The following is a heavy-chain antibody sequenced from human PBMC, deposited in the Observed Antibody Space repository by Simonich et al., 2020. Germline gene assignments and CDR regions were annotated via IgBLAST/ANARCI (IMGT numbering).Heavy chain of an antibody. D-gene: IGHD3-22*01. CDR1: GFTFSSYA. CDR2: ISGSGGST. CDR3: AKDLGERITMIVVVIDAFDI. V-gene: IGHV3-23*01. Sequence: GGGLVQPGGSLRLSCAASGFTFSSYAMSWVRQAPGKGLEWVSAISGSGGSTYYADSVKGRFTISRDNSKNTLYLQTNSLRAEDTAVYYCAKDLGERITMIVVVIDAFDIWGQGTMVTVSS. J-gene: IGHJ3*02.